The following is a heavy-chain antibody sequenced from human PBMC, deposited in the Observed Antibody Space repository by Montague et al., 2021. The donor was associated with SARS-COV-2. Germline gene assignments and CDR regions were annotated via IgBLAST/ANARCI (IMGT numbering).Heavy chain of an antibody. J-gene: IGHJ4*02. Sequence: SETLSLTCNVSGGSFTDFFYYWGWIRPPPGKGLNWIVNIFHSGCTYYNLSLMRPVTISVATSRNEFSLKVNSVTAADTAVYYCGRQKCDFWSCRFSDHFDSWGQGTLVTVSS. D-gene: IGHD3-3*01. CDR3: GRQKCDFWSCRFSDHFDS. CDR1: GGSFTDFFYY. V-gene: IGHV4-39*01. CDR2: IFHSGCT.